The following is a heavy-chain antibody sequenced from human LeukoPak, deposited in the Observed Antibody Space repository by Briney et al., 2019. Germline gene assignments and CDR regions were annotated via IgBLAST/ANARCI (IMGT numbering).Heavy chain of an antibody. CDR2: AYHSGTT. D-gene: IGHD2-15*01. J-gene: IGHJ3*01. V-gene: IGHV4-4*02. CDR3: ARDCSGARGSCPTRGHDLFDL. Sequence: PSETLSLTCAATGGPIRRDDWWSWHRQPPRQAQQRIGQAYHSGTTHYNPSLNRRVTISVDKSKNHFSLTLNSVTASDTAVYYCARDCSGARGSCPTRGHDLFDLWGQGTVVTVSS. CDR1: GGPIRRDDW.